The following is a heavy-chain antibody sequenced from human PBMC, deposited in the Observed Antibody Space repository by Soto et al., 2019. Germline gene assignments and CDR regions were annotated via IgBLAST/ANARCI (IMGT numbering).Heavy chain of an antibody. Sequence: QLVQAGAEVKKPGASVRVSGKTSGPTFIAYYIHWVRQAPGPGLEWMGWIDPKSGGTTYEQKFLGRVTMPRDPSINTAYMDLNRLTSDYTAVYYCVRVSVAVPEWVQGPLITVSS. CDR2: IDPKSGGT. D-gene: IGHD6-6*01. V-gene: IGHV1-2*02. CDR1: GPTFIAYY. CDR3: VRVSVAVPE. J-gene: IGHJ4*02.